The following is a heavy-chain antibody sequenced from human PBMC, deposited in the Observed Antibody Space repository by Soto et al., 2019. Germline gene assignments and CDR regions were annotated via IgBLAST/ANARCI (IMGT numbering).Heavy chain of an antibody. Sequence: GGSLRLSCAASGFTFSSYGMHWVRQAPGKGLEWVAVISYDGSNKYYADSVKGRFTISRDNSKNTLYLQMNSLRAEDTAVYYCAKDFGGPVTTSLDYWGQGTLVTVSS. CDR1: GFTFSSYG. D-gene: IGHD4-17*01. CDR3: AKDFGGPVTTSLDY. V-gene: IGHV3-30*18. CDR2: ISYDGSNK. J-gene: IGHJ4*02.